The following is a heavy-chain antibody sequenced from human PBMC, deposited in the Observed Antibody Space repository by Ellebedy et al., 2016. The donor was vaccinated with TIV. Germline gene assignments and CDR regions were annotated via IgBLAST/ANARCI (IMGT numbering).Heavy chain of an antibody. CDR2: IYPGDSDT. CDR1: GYSFTTYW. Sequence: GESLKISXKGSGYSFTTYWIGWVRQMPGKGLEWMGIIYPGDSDTRYSPSFQGQVTISADKSISTAYLQWSSLKASDTAMYYCARRDYGEYRAYVFDSWGQGTMVTVSS. J-gene: IGHJ3*02. V-gene: IGHV5-51*01. CDR3: ARRDYGEYRAYVFDS. D-gene: IGHD4-17*01.